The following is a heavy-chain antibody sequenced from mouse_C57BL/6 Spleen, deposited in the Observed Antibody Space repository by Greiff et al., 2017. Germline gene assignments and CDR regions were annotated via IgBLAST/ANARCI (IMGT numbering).Heavy chain of an antibody. D-gene: IGHD2-4*01. J-gene: IGHJ1*03. CDR2: IYPGDGDT. CDR1: GYAFSSYW. Sequence: VQLQQSGAELVKPGASVKISCKASGYAFSSYWMNWVKQRPGKGLEWIGQIYPGDGDTNYNGKFKGKATLTADKSSSTAYMQLSSLTSEDSAVYFCARWYDYDEGNWYFDVWGTGTTVTVSS. V-gene: IGHV1-80*01. CDR3: ARWYDYDEGNWYFDV.